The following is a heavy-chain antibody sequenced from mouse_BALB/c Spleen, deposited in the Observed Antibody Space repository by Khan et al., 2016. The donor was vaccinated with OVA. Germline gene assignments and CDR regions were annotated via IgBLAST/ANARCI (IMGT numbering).Heavy chain of an antibody. V-gene: IGHV1-7*01. Sequence: VQLQESGAELVKPGASVKMSCKASGYTFINYCILWVKQRPGQGLEWIGYINPSTGYTEYNQNFKDKATLTADKSSSTAYMQLSSLTSADSAVYYCARRGLRWDFDYWGQGTTLTVSS. D-gene: IGHD1-1*01. J-gene: IGHJ2*01. CDR3: ARRGLRWDFDY. CDR1: GYTFINYC. CDR2: INPSTGYT.